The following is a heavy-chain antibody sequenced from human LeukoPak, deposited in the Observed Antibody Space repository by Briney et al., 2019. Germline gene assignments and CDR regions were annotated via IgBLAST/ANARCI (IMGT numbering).Heavy chain of an antibody. D-gene: IGHD3-10*01. CDR1: GYTFTSYD. J-gene: IGHJ4*02. CDR3: ARGPGRGYGSGSYGVDY. V-gene: IGHV1-8*03. CDR2: MNPNSGNT. Sequence: ASVKVSCKASGYTFTSYDINWVRQATGQGLEWMGWMNPNSGNTGYAQKFQGRVTITRNTSISTAYMELSSLRSEDTAVYYCARGPGRGYGSGSYGVDYWGQGTLVTVSS.